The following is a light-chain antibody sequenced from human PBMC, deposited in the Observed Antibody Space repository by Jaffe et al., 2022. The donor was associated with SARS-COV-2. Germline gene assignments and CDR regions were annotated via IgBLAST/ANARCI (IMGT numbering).Light chain of an antibody. J-gene: IGLJ3*02. V-gene: IGLV2-8*01. CDR1: SSDVGSYNH. Sequence: QSALTQPPSASGSPGQSVTISCTGTSSDVGSYNHVSWYQQHPGKAPKLMISQVTKRPSGVPDRFSGSKSGNTASLTVSGLQAEDEADYYCSSYAGSNNWVFGGGTKLTVL. CDR3: SSYAGSNNWV. CDR2: QVT.